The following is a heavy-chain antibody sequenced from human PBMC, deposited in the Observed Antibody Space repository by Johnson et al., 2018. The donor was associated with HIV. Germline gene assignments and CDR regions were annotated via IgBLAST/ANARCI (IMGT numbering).Heavy chain of an antibody. Sequence: QVQLVESGGGVVQPGRSLRLSCAASGFTFSSSAMHWVRQAPGKGLEWVAVISYDGSNKYYADSVKGRFPISRDNSKNTLYLQMNSLRAEDTAVYYCARDGLAARVVGAFDIWGQGTMVTVSS. J-gene: IGHJ3*02. D-gene: IGHD6-13*01. CDR1: GFTFSSSA. CDR2: ISYDGSNK. V-gene: IGHV3-30-3*01. CDR3: ARDGLAARVVGAFDI.